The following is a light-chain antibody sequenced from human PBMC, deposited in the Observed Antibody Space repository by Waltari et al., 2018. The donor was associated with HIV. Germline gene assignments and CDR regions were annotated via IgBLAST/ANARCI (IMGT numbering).Light chain of an antibody. J-gene: IGLJ3*02. V-gene: IGLV2-23*02. Sequence: QSALTQPASVSGSPGQSITIPCTGTNSYIGQYNLVTWYTQFPGQAPKLLIYDVNKRPSGVSNRCSGSKSGNTASLTISGLQAEDEADYYCCSYAGTLVFGGGTRLTVL. CDR2: DVN. CDR3: CSYAGTLV. CDR1: NSYIGQYNL.